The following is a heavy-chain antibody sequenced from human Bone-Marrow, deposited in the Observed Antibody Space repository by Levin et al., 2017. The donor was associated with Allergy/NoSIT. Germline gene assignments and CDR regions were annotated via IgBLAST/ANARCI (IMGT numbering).Heavy chain of an antibody. CDR1: GFSFRDYH. V-gene: IGHV3-72*01. CDR2: IRKKPDRYST. Sequence: QPGESLKISCVASGFSFRDYHMDWVRQAPGKGLEWVGRIRKKPDRYSTEYAASVKGRFTVSRDDSKNSIYLQMNSLKSEDTAVYYCAKDYYGNLDWGQGTLVTVSS. CDR3: AKDYYGNLD. J-gene: IGHJ4*02. D-gene: IGHD3-22*01.